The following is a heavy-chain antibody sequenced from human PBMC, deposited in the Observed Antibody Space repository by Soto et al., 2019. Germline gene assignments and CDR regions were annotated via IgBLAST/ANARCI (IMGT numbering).Heavy chain of an antibody. J-gene: IGHJ4*02. CDR3: ARRSPGVASSGYYSPKGYYFDY. D-gene: IGHD3-22*01. CDR1: GGSVSSGSYY. Sequence: QVQLQESGSGLVKPSETLSLTCTVSGGSVSSGSYYWSWIRQPPGKGLEWIGYIYYCGSTNYNPSHKSRVTISVDTSKNQFSLKLSSVTAADTAVYYCARRSPGVASSGYYSPKGYYFDYWGQGTLVTVSS. CDR2: IYYCGST. V-gene: IGHV4-61*01.